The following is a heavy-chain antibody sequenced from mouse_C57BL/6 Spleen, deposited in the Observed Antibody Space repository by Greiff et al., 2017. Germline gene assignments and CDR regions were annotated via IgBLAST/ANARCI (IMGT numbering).Heavy chain of an antibody. CDR3: TREGPYFDY. CDR2: IDPETGGT. J-gene: IGHJ2*01. V-gene: IGHV1-15*01. D-gene: IGHD3-3*01. Sequence: QVQLQQSGAELVRPGASVTLSCKASGYTFTDYEMHWVKQTPVHGLEWIGAIDPETGGTAYNQKFKGKAILTADKSSSTAYIELRSLTSEDSAVYCCTREGPYFDYWGQGTTLTVSS. CDR1: GYTFTDYE.